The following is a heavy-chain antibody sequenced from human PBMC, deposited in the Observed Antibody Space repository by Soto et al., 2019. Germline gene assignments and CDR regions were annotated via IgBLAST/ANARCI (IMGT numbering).Heavy chain of an antibody. V-gene: IGHV4-4*02. D-gene: IGHD2-8*01. Sequence: SEILSLTCAVSGVSISSGNWWTWVRQTPQRGLEYIGEIFHDGTANYFPSFERRVAISVDTSKNQFSLKLTSVTAADTAIYFCARLVYDTRLNYMYFDFWGQGALVTVSS. J-gene: IGHJ4*02. CDR3: ARLVYDTRLNYMYFDF. CDR2: IFHDGTA. CDR1: GVSISSGNW.